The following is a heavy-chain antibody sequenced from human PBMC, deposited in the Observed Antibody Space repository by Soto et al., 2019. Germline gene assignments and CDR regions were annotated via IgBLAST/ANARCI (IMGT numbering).Heavy chain of an antibody. CDR2: ISSYNGDT. D-gene: IGHD5-12*01. Sequence: ASVKVSCKASGYTFTRSGISWVRQAPGQGPEWMGWISSYNGDTNYAQTFQGRVTMTTDTSTSTAYMELRSLRADDTAVYYCAREGVAPYYYYGRAVGGQGTPVTVSS. CDR3: AREGVAPYYYYGRAV. J-gene: IGHJ6*02. V-gene: IGHV1-18*01. CDR1: GYTFTRSG.